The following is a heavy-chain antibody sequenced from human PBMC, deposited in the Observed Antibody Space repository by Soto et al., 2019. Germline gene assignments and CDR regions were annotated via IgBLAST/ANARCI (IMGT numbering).Heavy chain of an antibody. CDR2: ITPIFDTA. CDR1: GGTFSSYA. Sequence: SVKVSCKASGGTFSSYAISWVRQAPGQGLEWMGGITPIFDTANYAQKFQGRVTITADESTSTAYMELSSLRSEDTAVYYCARDRLYYDSSGYRLNWFDPWGQGTLVTVSS. J-gene: IGHJ5*02. CDR3: ARDRLYYDSSGYRLNWFDP. V-gene: IGHV1-69*13. D-gene: IGHD3-22*01.